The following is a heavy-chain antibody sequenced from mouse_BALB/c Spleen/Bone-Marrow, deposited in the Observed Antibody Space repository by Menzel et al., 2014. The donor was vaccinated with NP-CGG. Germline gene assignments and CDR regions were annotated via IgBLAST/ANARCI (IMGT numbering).Heavy chain of an antibody. J-gene: IGHJ1*01. D-gene: IGHD1-1*01. V-gene: IGHV1-69*01. CDR1: GYTFTDYW. Sequence: LVESGAELVMPGASVKMSCKASGYTFTDYWMHWVKQRPGQGLEWIGAIDTSDSYTSYNQKFKGKATLTVDESSXTAYMPLSSLTSEDSAVYYCARDYYGRGWYFDVWGAGTTVTVSS. CDR2: IDTSDSYT. CDR3: ARDYYGRGWYFDV.